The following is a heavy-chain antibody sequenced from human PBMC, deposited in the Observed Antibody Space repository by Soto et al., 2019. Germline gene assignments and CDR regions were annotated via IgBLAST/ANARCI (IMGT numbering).Heavy chain of an antibody. V-gene: IGHV1-69*02. J-gene: IGHJ4*02. CDR1: GGTFSSYT. CDR2: IIPIIGIA. Sequence: QVQLVQSGAEVKKPGSSVKVSCTASGGTFSSYTISWVRQAPGQGLEWMGRIIPIIGIANYAQKFQGRVTITADKSTSTGYMELSSLRSEATAVYYCARGNYGDYEDSAYFEYWGQGSLVTDS. CDR3: ARGNYGDYEDSAYFEY. D-gene: IGHD4-17*01.